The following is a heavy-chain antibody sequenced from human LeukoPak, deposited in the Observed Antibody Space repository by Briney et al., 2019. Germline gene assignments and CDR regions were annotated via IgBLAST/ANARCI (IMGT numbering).Heavy chain of an antibody. Sequence: SETLSLTCTVSGGSISNYYWNWIRQPPGKGLEWIGYIYYSGGTYYNPSLKSRVTISVDTSKNQFSLKLRSVTTADTAVYYCARAPPNDYLNLDNWGQGTLVTVSS. D-gene: IGHD1-1*01. CDR3: ARAPPNDYLNLDN. CDR2: IYYSGGT. J-gene: IGHJ4*02. V-gene: IGHV4-59*01. CDR1: GGSISNYY.